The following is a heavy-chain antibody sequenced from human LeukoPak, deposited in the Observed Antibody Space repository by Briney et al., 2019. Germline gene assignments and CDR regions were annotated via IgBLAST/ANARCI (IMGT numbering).Heavy chain of an antibody. CDR3: ARAEMATITDYYYAMDV. V-gene: IGHV4-59*01. Sequence: SETLSLTCTVSGGSISSYYWSWIRQPPGKGLEWIGYIYYSGSTNYNPSLKSRVTISVDTSKNQFSLKLSSVTAADTAVYYCARAEMATITDYYYAMDVWGQGTTVTVSS. CDR1: GGSISSYY. D-gene: IGHD5-24*01. CDR2: IYYSGST. J-gene: IGHJ6*02.